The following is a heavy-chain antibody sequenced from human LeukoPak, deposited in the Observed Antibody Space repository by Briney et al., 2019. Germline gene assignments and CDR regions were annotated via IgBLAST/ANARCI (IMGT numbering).Heavy chain of an antibody. CDR2: IHTSGDT. V-gene: IGHV3-53*01. Sequence: GGSLRLSCAASGFTGSHNYVSWVRQAPGKGLEWVSAIHTSGDTCYADSVKGRFTISRDNAKNTLYLQMNNLRADDTAVYYCAGGRLVATSKAVAIDYWGQGTLVTVSS. D-gene: IGHD5-12*01. J-gene: IGHJ4*02. CDR3: AGGRLVATSKAVAIDY. CDR1: GFTGSHNY.